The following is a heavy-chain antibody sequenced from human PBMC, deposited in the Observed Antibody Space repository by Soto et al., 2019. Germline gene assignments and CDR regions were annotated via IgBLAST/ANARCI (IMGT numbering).Heavy chain of an antibody. D-gene: IGHD6-19*01. V-gene: IGHV3-74*01. CDR1: EFTFSSYW. Sequence: EVQLVESGGGLVQPGGSLRVSCTASEFTFSSYWMHWVRQAPGKGLVWVSRINEDGSHILYADSVKGRFTISRDNDKNTLFLQMSSLRAEDTAIYYCSRGSSGWSGIDYWGPGTLVTVSS. J-gene: IGHJ4*02. CDR3: SRGSSGWSGIDY. CDR2: INEDGSHI.